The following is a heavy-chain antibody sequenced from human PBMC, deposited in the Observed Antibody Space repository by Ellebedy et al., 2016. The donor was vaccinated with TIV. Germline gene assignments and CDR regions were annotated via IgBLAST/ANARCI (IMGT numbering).Heavy chain of an antibody. J-gene: IGHJ5*02. Sequence: MPSETLSLTCTVSGDSVTTGAYWSWIRQHPGKGLEWIGSIYNRGTTYYNPSLKSRLTISLDISKNHFSLKLTYVTAAEKAVYYCEREAETFNPWYDPWGQGTLVTVSS. CDR2: IYNRGTT. CDR3: EREAETFNPWYDP. V-gene: IGHV4-31*03. D-gene: IGHD3-16*01. CDR1: GDSVTTGAY.